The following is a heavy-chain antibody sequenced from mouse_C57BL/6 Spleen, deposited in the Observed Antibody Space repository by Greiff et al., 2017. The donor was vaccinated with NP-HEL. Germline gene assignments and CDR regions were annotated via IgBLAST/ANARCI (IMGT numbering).Heavy chain of an antibody. V-gene: IGHV7-3*01. CDR2: IRNKANGYTT. D-gene: IGHD1-1*02. J-gene: IGHJ2*01. Sequence: EVQGVESGGGLVQPGGSLSLSCAASGFTFTDYYMSWVRQPPGKALEWLGFIRNKANGYTTEYSATVTGRFTISRDNSRSILYLQMDAQSAKDSATSYCERYGVDFGDWGQGATLTVSS. CDR1: GFTFTDYY. CDR3: ERYGVDFGD.